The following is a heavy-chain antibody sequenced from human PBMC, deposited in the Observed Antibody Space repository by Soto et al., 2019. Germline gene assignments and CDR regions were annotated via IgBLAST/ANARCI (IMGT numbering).Heavy chain of an antibody. D-gene: IGHD3-22*01. Sequence: SGPRLVNPTQTLTLTCTLSGFSLSTSGVGVGWIRQPPGKALEWLALIYWNDDKRYTPSLKNRLTITKDTSKNRVVLTMTSMDPVDTATYYCAHSPFYESSGYPDYWGQGTLVTVSS. J-gene: IGHJ4*02. CDR2: IYWNDDK. CDR3: AHSPFYESSGYPDY. V-gene: IGHV2-5*01. CDR1: GFSLSTSGVG.